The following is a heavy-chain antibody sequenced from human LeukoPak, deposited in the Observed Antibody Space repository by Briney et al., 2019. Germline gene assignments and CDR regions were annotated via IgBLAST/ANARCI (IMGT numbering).Heavy chain of an antibody. Sequence: GGSLRVSCAASGFSVNSNYMSWVRQAPGKGLEWVSVIYSGGTTYYADSVKGRFTISRDKSKNTLYLRMNSLRAEDTAFYYCAREAPLYDYVDYWGLGTLVTVSS. V-gene: IGHV3-53*01. J-gene: IGHJ4*02. D-gene: IGHD2-2*02. CDR1: GFSVNSNY. CDR3: AREAPLYDYVDY. CDR2: IYSGGTT.